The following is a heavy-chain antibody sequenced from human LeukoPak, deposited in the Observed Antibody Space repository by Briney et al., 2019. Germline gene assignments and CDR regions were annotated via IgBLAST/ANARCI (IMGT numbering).Heavy chain of an antibody. CDR2: IYHSGST. D-gene: IGHD6-13*01. Sequence: SETLSLTCTVSGYSISSGYYWGWIRQPPGKGLEWIGSIYHSGSTYYNPSLKSRVTISVDTSKNQFSLKLNSVTAADTAMYYCARAGMAIEAAGTIHNWFDPWGQGTQVTVSS. J-gene: IGHJ5*02. CDR3: ARAGMAIEAAGTIHNWFDP. V-gene: IGHV4-38-2*02. CDR1: GYSISSGYY.